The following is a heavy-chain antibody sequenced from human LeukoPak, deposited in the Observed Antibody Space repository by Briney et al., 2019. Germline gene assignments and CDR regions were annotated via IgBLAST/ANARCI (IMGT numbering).Heavy chain of an antibody. Sequence: GGSLRLSCAASGFTFSSYAMSWVRQAPGKGLEWVSSISSSSSYIYYADSVKGRFTISRDNAKNSLYLQMNSLRAEDTAVYYCARRSRGWYYYDSSGYYYGMDVWGQGTTVTVSS. CDR3: ARRSRGWYYYDSSGYYYGMDV. CDR2: ISSSSSYI. CDR1: GFTFSSYA. D-gene: IGHD3-22*01. J-gene: IGHJ6*02. V-gene: IGHV3-21*01.